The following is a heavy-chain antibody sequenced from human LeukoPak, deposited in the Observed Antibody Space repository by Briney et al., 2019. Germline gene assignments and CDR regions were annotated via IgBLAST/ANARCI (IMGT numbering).Heavy chain of an antibody. J-gene: IGHJ6*03. V-gene: IGHV1-58*02. CDR2: IVVGSGNT. CDR3: ARGLHHYYYYYMDV. CDR1: GFTFTSSA. Sequence: GTSVKVSCKASGFTFTSSAMQWVRQARGQRLEWIGWIVVGSGNTNYAQKFQERVTITRDMSTSTAYMELSSLRSEDTAVYYCARGLHHYYYYYMDVWGKGTTVTVSS.